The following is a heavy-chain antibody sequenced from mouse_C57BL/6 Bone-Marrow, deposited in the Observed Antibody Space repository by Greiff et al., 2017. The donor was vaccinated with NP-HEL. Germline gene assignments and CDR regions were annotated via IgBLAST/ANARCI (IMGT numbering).Heavy chain of an antibody. Sequence: EVKLQESGPELVKPGDSVKISCKASGYSFTGYFMNWVMQSHGKSLEWIGRINPYNGDTFYNQKFKGKATLTVDKSSSTAHMELRSLTSEDSAVYYCARDDYDERFAYWGQGTLVTVSA. J-gene: IGHJ3*01. D-gene: IGHD2-4*01. V-gene: IGHV1-20*01. CDR1: GYSFTGYF. CDR3: ARDDYDERFAY. CDR2: INPYNGDT.